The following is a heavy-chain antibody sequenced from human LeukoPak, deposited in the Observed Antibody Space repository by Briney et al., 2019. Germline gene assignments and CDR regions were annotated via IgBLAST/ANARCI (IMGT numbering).Heavy chain of an antibody. D-gene: IGHD3-22*01. CDR1: GFTFSTSG. Sequence: GGSLRLTCAASGFTFSTSGMHWVRQAPGKGLEWVAVIWYDGSNKHYAESVKGRFSISRDNSKSTLYLQMNSLRAEDTAVYYCARARGVSTGYRPIDYWGQGTLVTVSS. CDR3: ARARGVSTGYRPIDY. V-gene: IGHV3-33*01. J-gene: IGHJ4*02. CDR2: IWYDGSNK.